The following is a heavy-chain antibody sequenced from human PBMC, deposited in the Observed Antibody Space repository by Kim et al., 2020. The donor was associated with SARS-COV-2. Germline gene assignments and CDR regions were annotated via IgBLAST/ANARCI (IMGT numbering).Heavy chain of an antibody. CDR3: ARRVPPGWEPTPIDY. D-gene: IGHD1-26*01. V-gene: IGHV4-4*02. CDR1: GGSISSSNW. J-gene: IGHJ4*02. Sequence: SETLSLTCAVSGGSISSSNWWSWVRQPPGKGLEWIGEIYHSGSTNYNPSLKSRVTISVDKSKNQFSLKLSSVTAADTAVYYCARRVPPGWEPTPIDYWGQGTLVTVSS. CDR2: IYHSGST.